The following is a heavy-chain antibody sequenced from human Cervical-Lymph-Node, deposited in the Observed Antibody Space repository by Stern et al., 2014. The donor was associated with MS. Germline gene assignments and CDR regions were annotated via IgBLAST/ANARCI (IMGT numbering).Heavy chain of an antibody. V-gene: IGHV3-30*18. CDR3: AKLGIY. D-gene: IGHD1-26*01. CDR1: GFTFSEHG. CDR2: ISKDARKT. J-gene: IGHJ4*02. Sequence: VQLVESGGGVVQPGRSLRLSCVVSGFTFSEHGMHLVRQAPGKGLEWVASISKDARKTFYAASGEGRFPIPRENAKNTLFLQMNSLKVEDTAVYYCAKLGIYWGRGTLVTVSS.